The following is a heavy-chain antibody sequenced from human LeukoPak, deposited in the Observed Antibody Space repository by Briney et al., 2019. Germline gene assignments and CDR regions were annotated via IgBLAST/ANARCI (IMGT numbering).Heavy chain of an antibody. CDR1: GFTFSNAW. D-gene: IGHD2-21*02. CDR2: IKSKTDGGIT. Sequence: GGSLRLSCAASGFTFSNAWMSWVRQAPGKGLEWVGRIKSKTDGGITDYAAPVKGRFTISRDDSKNTLYLQMNSLKTEDTAVYYCTTVRRWGDPTFDYWGQGTLVTVSS. CDR3: TTVRRWGDPTFDY. J-gene: IGHJ4*02. V-gene: IGHV3-15*01.